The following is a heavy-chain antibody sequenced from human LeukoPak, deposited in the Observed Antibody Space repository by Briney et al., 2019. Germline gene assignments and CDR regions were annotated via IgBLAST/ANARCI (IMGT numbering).Heavy chain of an antibody. CDR3: ARDDEYCSSTSCYPICWFDP. CDR1: GFTFSSYW. CDR2: IKQDGSEK. Sequence: GGSLRLSCAASGFTFSSYWMSWVRQAPGKGLEWVANIKQDGSEKYYVDSVKGRFTISRDNAKNSLYLQMNSLRAEDTAVYYCARDDEYCSSTSCYPICWFDPWGQGTLVTVSS. V-gene: IGHV3-7*01. J-gene: IGHJ5*02. D-gene: IGHD2-2*01.